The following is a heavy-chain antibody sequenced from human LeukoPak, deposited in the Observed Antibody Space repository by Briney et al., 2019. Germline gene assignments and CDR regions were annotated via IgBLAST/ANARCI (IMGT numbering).Heavy chain of an antibody. Sequence: SETLSLTCTVSGGSISSSSYYWGWIRQPPGKGLEWIGSIYYSGSTYYNPSLKSRVTISVDTSKNQFSLKLSSVTAADTAVYYCAREYYGGNPFDYWGQGTLVTVSS. CDR1: GGSISSSSYY. CDR2: IYYSGST. V-gene: IGHV4-39*07. CDR3: AREYYGGNPFDY. J-gene: IGHJ4*02. D-gene: IGHD4-23*01.